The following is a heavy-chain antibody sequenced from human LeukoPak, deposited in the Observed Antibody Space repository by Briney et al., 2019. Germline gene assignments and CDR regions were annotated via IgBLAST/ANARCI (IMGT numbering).Heavy chain of an antibody. D-gene: IGHD5-12*01. V-gene: IGHV3-23*01. J-gene: IGHJ4*02. CDR2: ISSSGGTT. CDR1: GSTFTSYA. Sequence: GGSLRLSCAASGSTFTSYATSWVRQAPGKGLEWVSAISSSGGTTYYADSVKGRFTIPRDNSKNTLYMQMHSLRAEDTAVYYCAKALGSIVVTTTDYWGQGTLVTVSS. CDR3: AKALGSIVVTTTDY.